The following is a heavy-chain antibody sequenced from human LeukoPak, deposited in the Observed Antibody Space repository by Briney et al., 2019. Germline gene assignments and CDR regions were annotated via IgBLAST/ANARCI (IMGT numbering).Heavy chain of an antibody. CDR2: IYYSGST. V-gene: IGHV4-61*08. CDR3: ARLYDWYFDY. Sequence: PSETLSLTCAVSGGSISSGGYYWSWIRQPPGKGLEWIGYIYYSGSTNYNPSLKSRVTISVDTSKNQFSLKLSSVTAADTAVYYCARLYDWYFDYWGQGTLVTVSS. D-gene: IGHD1-1*01. J-gene: IGHJ4*02. CDR1: GGSISSGGYY.